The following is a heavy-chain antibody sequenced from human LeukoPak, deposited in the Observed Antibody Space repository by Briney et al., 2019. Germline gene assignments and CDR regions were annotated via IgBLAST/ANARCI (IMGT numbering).Heavy chain of an antibody. J-gene: IGHJ4*02. D-gene: IGHD2-2*01. V-gene: IGHV1-8*03. CDR1: GYTFTRYE. CDR2: MNPNSGNT. CDR3: ARRPESCSSTGCYYFDN. Sequence: GASVKVSCKASGYTFTRYEIHWVRQATGQGLEWMGWMNPNSGNTGYAQKFQGRVTITRDTSITTAYMDLSNLRSEDTALYYCARRPESCSSTGCYYFDNWGQGTLVTVSS.